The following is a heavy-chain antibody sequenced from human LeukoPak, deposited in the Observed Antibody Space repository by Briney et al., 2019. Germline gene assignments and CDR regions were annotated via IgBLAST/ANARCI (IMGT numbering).Heavy chain of an antibody. Sequence: ASVKVSCKASGYTFTSYGISWVRQAPGQGLEWMGIINPSGGSTSYAQKFQGRVTMTRDTSTSTVYMELSSLRSEDTAVYYCARRLWAYCGGDCYAQFFDPWGQGTLVTVSS. D-gene: IGHD2-21*02. CDR3: ARRLWAYCGGDCYAQFFDP. CDR1: GYTFTSYG. CDR2: INPSGGST. J-gene: IGHJ5*02. V-gene: IGHV1-46*01.